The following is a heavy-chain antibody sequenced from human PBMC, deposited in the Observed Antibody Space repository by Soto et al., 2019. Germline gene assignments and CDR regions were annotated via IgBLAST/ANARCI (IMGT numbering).Heavy chain of an antibody. CDR3: AKRPGYSDTWYYFDS. Sequence: EVHLLESGGGLVQPGGSLRLSCGASGFTFSSYAMTWVRQAPGKGLEWVSTITSALSTHYADSVKGRFTISRDNSKDIVYLQMNSLRAEDTAVYYCAKRPGYSDTWYYFDSWGRGTLVTVSS. V-gene: IGHV3-23*01. J-gene: IGHJ4*02. CDR2: ITSALST. D-gene: IGHD6-13*01. CDR1: GFTFSSYA.